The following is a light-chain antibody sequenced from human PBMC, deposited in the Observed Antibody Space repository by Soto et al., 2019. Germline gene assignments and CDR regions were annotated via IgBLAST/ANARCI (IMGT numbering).Light chain of an antibody. Sequence: ETVLTQSPGTLSLSPGERATLSCRASQSGSSTYLAWYQQKPGQAPRLLIYAASSRETGIPDTFSGSGSGTDFTLTISRLEPEDFAVYYCQQYDTSPYTFGHGTKLEIK. CDR1: QSGSSTY. V-gene: IGKV3-20*01. J-gene: IGKJ2*01. CDR2: AAS. CDR3: QQYDTSPYT.